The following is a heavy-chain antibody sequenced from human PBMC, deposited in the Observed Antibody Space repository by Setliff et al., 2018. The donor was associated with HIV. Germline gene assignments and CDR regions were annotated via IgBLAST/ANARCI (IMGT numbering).Heavy chain of an antibody. CDR1: GFAFGASA. CDR2: IYSGGRA. Sequence: PGGSLRLSCAASGFAFGASAMHWVRQAPDKGLEWVAVIYSGGRAYYADSVKGRFTVSRDNSNNTLYLQMNSLRAEDTAVYYCARGALISWDSSDDLWYWGQGTLVTVSS. V-gene: IGHV3-NL1*01. J-gene: IGHJ4*02. CDR3: ARGALISWDSSDDLWY. D-gene: IGHD3-22*01.